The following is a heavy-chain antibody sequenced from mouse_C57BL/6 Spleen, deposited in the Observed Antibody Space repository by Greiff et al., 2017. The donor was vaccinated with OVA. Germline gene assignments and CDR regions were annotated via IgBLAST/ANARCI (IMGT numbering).Heavy chain of an antibody. Sequence: VKLMESGAELVKPGASVKISCKASGYAFSSYWMNWVKQRPGKGLEWIGQIYPGDGDTNYNGKFKGKATLTADKSSSTAYMQLSSLTSEDSAVYFCARYHYGSSPAMDYWGQGTSVTVSS. V-gene: IGHV1-80*01. J-gene: IGHJ4*01. CDR3: ARYHYGSSPAMDY. CDR1: GYAFSSYW. CDR2: IYPGDGDT. D-gene: IGHD1-1*01.